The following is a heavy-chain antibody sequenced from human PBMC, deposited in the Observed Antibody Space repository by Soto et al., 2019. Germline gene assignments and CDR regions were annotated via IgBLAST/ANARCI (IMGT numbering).Heavy chain of an antibody. V-gene: IGHV4-39*01. J-gene: IGHJ6*02. D-gene: IGHD6-13*01. CDR1: GGSISSSSYY. CDR2: IYYSGST. Sequence: SETLSLTCTVSGGSISSSSYYWGWIRQPPGKGLEWIGSIYYSGSTYYNPSLKSRVTISVDTSKNQFSLKLSSVTAADTAVYYCAAGIAAAGPGYGMDVWGQGTTVTVSS. CDR3: AAGIAAAGPGYGMDV.